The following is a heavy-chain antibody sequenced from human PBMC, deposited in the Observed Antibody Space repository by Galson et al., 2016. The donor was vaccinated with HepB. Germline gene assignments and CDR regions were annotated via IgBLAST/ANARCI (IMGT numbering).Heavy chain of an antibody. CDR3: ASPGGWFRN. Sequence: SLRLSCAVSGFTVSTYNMHWVRQAPGKGPEWIAFTSSSSGVTFYADSVKGRFTISRDNANNSLCLQMNSLRDEDTAVYYCASPGGWFRNWGQGTRVTVSS. CDR2: TSSSSGVT. D-gene: IGHD6-19*01. V-gene: IGHV3-48*02. J-gene: IGHJ3*01. CDR1: GFTVSTYN.